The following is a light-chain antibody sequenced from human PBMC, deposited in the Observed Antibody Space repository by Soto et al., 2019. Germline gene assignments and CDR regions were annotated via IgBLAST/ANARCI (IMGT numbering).Light chain of an antibody. J-gene: IGKJ5*01. V-gene: IGKV3-20*01. CDR1: QSVSNNY. CDR2: GAS. Sequence: EIVLTQSPGTLSLSQGERATLSCRASQSVSNNYLALYQQKPGQAPRLLIYGASNRATGIPDRFSGSGSGTDFTLTISRLEPEDFAVYYCQQYGSSGTFGQGTRLEIK. CDR3: QQYGSSGT.